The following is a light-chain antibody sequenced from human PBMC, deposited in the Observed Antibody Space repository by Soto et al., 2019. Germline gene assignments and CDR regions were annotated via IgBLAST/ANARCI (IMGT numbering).Light chain of an antibody. Sequence: IVMTQAPSTLSGSAGEGATVSCRASQSVSSHLAWYQHKPGQAPRLLFYDASTRATGIPARFSGSGSGTEFTLTISSLETEDFAVYYCQQRRNWPRTFGQGTKVDI. CDR1: QSVSSH. CDR2: DAS. CDR3: QQRRNWPRT. J-gene: IGKJ1*01. V-gene: IGKV3-11*01.